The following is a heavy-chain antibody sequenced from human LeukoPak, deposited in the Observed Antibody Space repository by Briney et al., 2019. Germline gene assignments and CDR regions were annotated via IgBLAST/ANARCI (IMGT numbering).Heavy chain of an antibody. Sequence: GGSLRLSCAASGFTFSSYEMNWVRQAPGKGLEWVSYISSSGSTIYYADSVKGRFTISRDNAKNSLYLQMNSLTAEDTAVYYCARDPYSGAYGNTYYYYMDVWGKGTTVTISS. CDR1: GFTFSSYE. D-gene: IGHD1-26*01. CDR2: ISSSGSTI. J-gene: IGHJ6*03. V-gene: IGHV3-48*03. CDR3: ARDPYSGAYGNTYYYYMDV.